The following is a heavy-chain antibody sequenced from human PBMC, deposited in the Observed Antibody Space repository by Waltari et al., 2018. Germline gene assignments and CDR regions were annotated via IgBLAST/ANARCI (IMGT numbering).Heavy chain of an antibody. D-gene: IGHD3-22*01. Sequence: EVQLVETGGGLIQPGGSLRLSCAVSGFSVRSNHVTWVRQVPGKGRDWVSVIYNDGRTYVADSVKGRFTISRDSSKNTVLLQMNMLRVDDTAVYYCAAYGGYSYWGQGTLVTVSS. CDR2: IYNDGRT. J-gene: IGHJ4*02. V-gene: IGHV3-53*02. CDR3: AAYGGYSY. CDR1: GFSVRSNH.